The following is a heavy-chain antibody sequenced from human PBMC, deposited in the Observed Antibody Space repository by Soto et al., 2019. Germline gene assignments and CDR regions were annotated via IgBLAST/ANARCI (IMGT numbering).Heavy chain of an antibody. CDR3: ARDRSYYDFWSGYPPPNNWFDP. CDR1: GYTFTSYG. J-gene: IGHJ5*02. V-gene: IGHV1-18*01. Sequence: ASVKVSCKASGYTFTSYGISWVRQAPGQGLEWMGWISAYNGNTNYAQKLQGRVTMTTDTSTSTAYMELRSLRSDDTAVYYRARDRSYYDFWSGYPPPNNWFDPWGQGTLVTVSS. CDR2: ISAYNGNT. D-gene: IGHD3-3*01.